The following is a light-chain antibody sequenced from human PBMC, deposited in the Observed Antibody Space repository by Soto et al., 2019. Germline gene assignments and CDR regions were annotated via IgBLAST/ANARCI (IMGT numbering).Light chain of an antibody. CDR1: QGISSR. V-gene: IGKV1-12*01. J-gene: IGKJ4*01. CDR2: TAS. Sequence: DIQMTQSPSSVSASVGDRVTITFRASQGISSRLAWYQQKPGKAPKLLIYTASSLQSWVPSRFSGSGSGTDFTLTISSLQPEDFATYYCQQANTFPLTFGGGTKVDIK. CDR3: QQANTFPLT.